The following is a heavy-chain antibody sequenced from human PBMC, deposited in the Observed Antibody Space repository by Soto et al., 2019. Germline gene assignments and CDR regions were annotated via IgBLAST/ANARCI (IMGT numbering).Heavy chain of an antibody. V-gene: IGHV3-11*05. J-gene: IGHJ3*02. CDR2: ISGTSYYT. CDR3: ARAKTSGRDDAFDI. Sequence: QVQLVESGGGLVEPGGSLRLSCAASGFTFSDYYMSWIRQAPGKGLEWVSYISGTSYYTNYADSVKGRFNISRDNAKNSLYLQMKSLRAEDTAVYFCARAKTSGRDDAFDIWGQGTVLTVSS. CDR1: GFTFSDYY.